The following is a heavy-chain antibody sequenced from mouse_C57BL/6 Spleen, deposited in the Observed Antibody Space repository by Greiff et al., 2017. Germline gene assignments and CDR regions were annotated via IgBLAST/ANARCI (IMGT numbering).Heavy chain of an antibody. CDR1: GFTFSNYW. CDR2: IRLKSDNYAT. J-gene: IGHJ4*01. V-gene: IGHV6-3*01. CDR3: TGGKDYYAMDY. Sequence: EVKVVESGGGLVQPGGSLKLSCVASGFTFSNYWMNWVRQSPEKGLEWVAQIRLKSDNYATHYAESVKGRFTISRDDSKSSVYLQMKNLRAKDTRIYYCTGGKDYYAMDYWGQGTSVTVSS. D-gene: IGHD2-1*01.